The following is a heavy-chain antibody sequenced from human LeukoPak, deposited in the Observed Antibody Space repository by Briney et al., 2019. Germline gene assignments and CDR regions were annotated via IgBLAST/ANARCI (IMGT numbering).Heavy chain of an antibody. CDR3: TRGQGLYF. V-gene: IGHV3-49*03. Sequence: GRSLRLSCTGSGFTFSDSTMTWFRQAPGRRPEWVGFVRRKTYGGAALYAASVKGRFIITRDDSTSTAYLQMNNLKIEDTGVYYCTRGQGLYFWGRGTLVTVSS. CDR1: GFTFSDST. CDR2: VRRKTYGGAA. J-gene: IGHJ2*01. D-gene: IGHD2-8*01.